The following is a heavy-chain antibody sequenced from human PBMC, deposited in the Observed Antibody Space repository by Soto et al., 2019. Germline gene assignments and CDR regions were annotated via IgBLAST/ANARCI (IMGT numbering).Heavy chain of an antibody. D-gene: IGHD2-15*01. CDR2: IWNDGSNK. V-gene: IGHV3-33*01. J-gene: IGHJ3*02. Sequence: QVQLVESGGGVVQPGRSLRLSCAASGFTFSSYGMHWVRQAPGKGLEWVAVIWNDGSNKYYADSVKGRFTISRDNSKNTLYLQMNSLRAEDTAVYYCARDGVAATESRAFDIWGQGTMVTVSS. CDR3: ARDGVAATESRAFDI. CDR1: GFTFSSYG.